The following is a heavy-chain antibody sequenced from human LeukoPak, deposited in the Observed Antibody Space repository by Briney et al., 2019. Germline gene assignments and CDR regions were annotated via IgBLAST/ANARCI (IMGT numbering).Heavy chain of an antibody. CDR1: GFTFSNYG. J-gene: IGHJ4*02. CDR3: AKTERDIVVVPDAIFDF. CDR2: ISDSGGTT. Sequence: GGSLRLSCAASGFTFSNYGMSWVRQAPGKGLEWVSIISDSGGTTYYADSVKGRFTISRDNSKNTLYLQMNTLRPEDTAVYYCAKTERDIVVVPDAIFDFWGQGTLVTVSS. D-gene: IGHD2-2*01. V-gene: IGHV3-23*01.